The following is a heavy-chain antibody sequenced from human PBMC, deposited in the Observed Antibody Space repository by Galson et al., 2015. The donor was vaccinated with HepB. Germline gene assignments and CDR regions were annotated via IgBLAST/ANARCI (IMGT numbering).Heavy chain of an antibody. CDR3: AKAGWGSTNSFTDY. D-gene: IGHD3-16*01. Sequence: SLRLSCAVSGFTFSIFAMSWVRQAPGKGLEWVSTISGSGTDTYYADSVKGRFTIPRDNSKNTVFLQMNSLRVEGTAVYYCAKAGWGSTNSFTDYWGQGTLVTVSS. J-gene: IGHJ4*02. V-gene: IGHV3-23*01. CDR1: GFTFSIFA. CDR2: ISGSGTDT.